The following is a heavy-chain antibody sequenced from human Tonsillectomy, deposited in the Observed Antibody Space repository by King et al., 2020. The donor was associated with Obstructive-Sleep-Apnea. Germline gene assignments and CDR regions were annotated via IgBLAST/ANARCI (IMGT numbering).Heavy chain of an antibody. CDR1: GFTFSSYD. CDR2: ISYDGYNK. Sequence: VQLVESGGGVVQPGRSLRLSCAASGFTFSSYDMQWVRQAPGKGLQWVAFISYDGYNKYYADSVKGRFTISRDNSKNTLYLQMNSLRAEDTAVYYCAKQWLGELFDYYDMDVWGQGTTVTVSS. D-gene: IGHD3-10*01. CDR3: AKQWLGELFDYYDMDV. J-gene: IGHJ6*02. V-gene: IGHV3-30*18.